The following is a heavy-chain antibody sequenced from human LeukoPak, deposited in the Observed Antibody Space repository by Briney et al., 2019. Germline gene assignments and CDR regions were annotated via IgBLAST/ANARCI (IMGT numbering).Heavy chain of an antibody. Sequence: GGSLRLSCAASGFTFSSYGMSWVRQAPGKGLERVSAISGSGDRTDFPDSVKGRFTISRDNSKNTLYVQMNSLRAEDTAVYYCAKVGSVVRGVIRYYFDYWGQGTLVTVSS. J-gene: IGHJ4*02. D-gene: IGHD3-10*01. CDR1: GFTFSSYG. CDR2: ISGSGDRT. V-gene: IGHV3-23*01. CDR3: AKVGSVVRGVIRYYFDY.